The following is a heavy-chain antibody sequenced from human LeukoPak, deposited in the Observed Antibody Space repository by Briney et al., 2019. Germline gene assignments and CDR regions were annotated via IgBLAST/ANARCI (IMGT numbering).Heavy chain of an antibody. CDR3: ARGLMGKAARRWFDP. Sequence: VASVKVSCKASGYTFTSYDINWVRQATGQGLEWMGWMNPNSGNTGYAQKFQGRVTMTRNTSISTAYMELSSLRSEDTAVYYCARGLMGKAARRWFDPWGQGTLVTVSS. D-gene: IGHD6-6*01. CDR1: GYTFTSYD. CDR2: MNPNSGNT. V-gene: IGHV1-8*01. J-gene: IGHJ5*02.